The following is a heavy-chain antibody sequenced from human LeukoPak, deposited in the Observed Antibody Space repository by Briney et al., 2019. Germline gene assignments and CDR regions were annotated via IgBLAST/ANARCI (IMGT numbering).Heavy chain of an antibody. V-gene: IGHV1-46*03. D-gene: IGHD3-10*02. Sequence: GASVKVSCKASGYTFTSYYMHWVRQAPGQGLEWMGIINPSGGSTSYAQKFQGRVTMTRDMSTSTVYMELSSLRSEDTAVYYCATPAMFSDAFDIWGQGTMVTVSS. CDR3: ATPAMFSDAFDI. CDR2: INPSGGST. CDR1: GYTFTSYY. J-gene: IGHJ3*02.